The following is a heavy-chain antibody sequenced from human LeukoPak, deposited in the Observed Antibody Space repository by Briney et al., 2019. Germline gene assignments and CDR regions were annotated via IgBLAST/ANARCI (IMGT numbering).Heavy chain of an antibody. CDR2: IYSGGST. J-gene: IGHJ4*02. V-gene: IGHV3-53*01. CDR1: GFTVSNTY. D-gene: IGHD1-14*01. CDR3: AREEQVMAGTLHY. Sequence: PGGSLRLSCAASGFTVSNTYMIWVRQAPGKGLEWLSVIYSGGSTYYADSVKGRFTISRDNSKTTLYLQMNSLRADDTAVYYCAREEQVMAGTLHYWGQGTLVTVSS.